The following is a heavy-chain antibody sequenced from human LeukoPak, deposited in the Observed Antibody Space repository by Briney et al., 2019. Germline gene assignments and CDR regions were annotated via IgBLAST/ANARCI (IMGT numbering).Heavy chain of an antibody. Sequence: SETLSLTCDVSGYAVGSSHYWGWIRQPPGRGLQWIGHVNFHGTSAYNASLRGRVSISTEASKNRFSLRLTSVTGADAAIYYCARVVSQAAPDWYRDVWGGGTVVIVSS. D-gene: IGHD2-21*01. CDR1: GYAVGSSHY. CDR3: ARVVSQAAPDWYRDV. V-gene: IGHV4-38-2*01. CDR2: VNFHGTS. J-gene: IGHJ2*01.